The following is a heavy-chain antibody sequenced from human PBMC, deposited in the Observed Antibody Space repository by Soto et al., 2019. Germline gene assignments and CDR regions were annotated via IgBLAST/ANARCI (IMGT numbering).Heavy chain of an antibody. D-gene: IGHD4-17*01. Sequence: ETLSLTCIVSGSSISSYYWSWIRQPPGKGLEWIGNTYYSGSTNYNPSLKSRVTISVDTSKKQFSLKLTSVTAADTAVYYCSRVGGYYGDYPNFDYWGQGTRVTVSS. J-gene: IGHJ4*02. CDR1: GSSISSYY. CDR3: SRVGGYYGDYPNFDY. V-gene: IGHV4-59*01. CDR2: TYYSGST.